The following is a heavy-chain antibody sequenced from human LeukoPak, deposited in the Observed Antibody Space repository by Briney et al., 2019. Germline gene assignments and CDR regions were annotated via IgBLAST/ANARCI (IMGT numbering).Heavy chain of an antibody. CDR2: IIASFGTA. CDR1: GYTFTSYG. J-gene: IGHJ5*02. V-gene: IGHV1-69*13. Sequence: SVKVSCKASGYTFTSYGISWVRQAPGQGLEWMGGIIASFGTANYAQKFQGRVTISADESTSTAYMELSSLRSEDTAVYYCARVVTPRYCSSTSCYWKGWFDPWGQGTLVTVSS. CDR3: ARVVTPRYCSSTSCYWKGWFDP. D-gene: IGHD2-2*01.